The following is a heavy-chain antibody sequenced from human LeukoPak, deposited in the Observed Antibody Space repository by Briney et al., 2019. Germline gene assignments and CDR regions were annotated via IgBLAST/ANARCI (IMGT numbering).Heavy chain of an antibody. D-gene: IGHD3-10*01. J-gene: IGHJ5*02. CDR3: AKDHVVRGVIPYGNWFDP. Sequence: GGSLRLSCAASGFTFSSYGMHWVRQAPGKGMEWVEFISYDGSNKYYAASVKGRFTISRDNSKNTLYLQMNSLRAEDTAVYYCAKDHVVRGVIPYGNWFDPWGQGTLVTVSS. CDR2: ISYDGSNK. V-gene: IGHV3-30*18. CDR1: GFTFSSYG.